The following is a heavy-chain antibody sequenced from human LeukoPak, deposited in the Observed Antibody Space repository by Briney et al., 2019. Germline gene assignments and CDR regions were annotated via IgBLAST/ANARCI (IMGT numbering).Heavy chain of an antibody. J-gene: IGHJ4*02. CDR3: ARALRDWRSGSYSYYFDY. Sequence: PSETLSLTCGVHGGSFSFYYWTWIRQPPGKGPEWIGEINHSGTTNYNPSLKSRVTISIDTSENQFSLKLTSLTAADTALYYCARALRDWRSGSYSYYFDYWGQGDLVTVSS. D-gene: IGHD6-19*01. V-gene: IGHV4-34*01. CDR2: INHSGTT. CDR1: GGSFSFYY.